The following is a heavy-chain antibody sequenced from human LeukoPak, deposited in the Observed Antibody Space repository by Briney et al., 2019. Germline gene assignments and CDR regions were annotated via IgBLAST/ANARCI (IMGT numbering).Heavy chain of an antibody. Sequence: ASVKVSCKASGYTFTRYYMHWVRQAPGQGLEWMGWINPNSGGTNYAQKFQGRVTMTRDTSNSTAYMELSRLRSDDTAVYYCARDRGVVVPAAIDYWGQGTLVTVSS. CDR1: GYTFTRYY. V-gene: IGHV1-2*02. D-gene: IGHD2-2*01. CDR2: INPNSGGT. CDR3: ARDRGVVVPAAIDY. J-gene: IGHJ4*02.